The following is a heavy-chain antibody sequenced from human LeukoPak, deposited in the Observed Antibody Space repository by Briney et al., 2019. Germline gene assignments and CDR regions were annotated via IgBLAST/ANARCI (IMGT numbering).Heavy chain of an antibody. D-gene: IGHD2-15*01. J-gene: IGHJ6*03. CDR2: IYTSGTT. CDR3: ATAARDYYYMDV. V-gene: IGHV4-61*02. Sequence: PSETLSLTCTVSGGSVRRGNYYWTWIRQPAGSGLEWIGRIYTSGTTDYNPSLRTRVTISVDASRNQFSLNLSSVTAADTAVYYCATAARDYYYMDVWGKGTTVTVSS. CDR1: GGSVRRGNYY.